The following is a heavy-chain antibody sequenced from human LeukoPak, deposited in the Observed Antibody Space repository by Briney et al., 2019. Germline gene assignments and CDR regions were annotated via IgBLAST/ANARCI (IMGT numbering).Heavy chain of an antibody. D-gene: IGHD2/OR15-2a*01. CDR1: GFTISDYW. V-gene: IGHV3-7*01. CDR3: VRGAYYAAY. Sequence: GGSLRLSCVASGFTISDYWMSWVRQIPGKGLEWVANIKQDGSEKHYVGSVKGRLNISRDNVKNALYLQMNSLRVEDTGVYYCVRGAYYAAYWGQGTLVTVSS. J-gene: IGHJ4*02. CDR2: IKQDGSEK.